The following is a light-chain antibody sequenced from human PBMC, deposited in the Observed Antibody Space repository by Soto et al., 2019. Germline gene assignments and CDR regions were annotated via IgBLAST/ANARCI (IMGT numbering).Light chain of an antibody. J-gene: IGLJ2*01. V-gene: IGLV1-40*01. CDR1: SSNIGAGYD. Sequence: QSVLTKPPSVSGAPGQRVTISCTGSSSNIGAGYDVHWYQQLPGTAPKLFIYGNNNRPSGVPDRFSGSKSGTSASLALTGLQAEDEADYYCQSYDSSLSGVVFGGGTKLTVL. CDR3: QSYDSSLSGVV. CDR2: GNN.